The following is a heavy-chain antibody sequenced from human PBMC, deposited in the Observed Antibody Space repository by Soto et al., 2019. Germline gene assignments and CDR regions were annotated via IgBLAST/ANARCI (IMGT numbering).Heavy chain of an antibody. J-gene: IGHJ4*02. CDR2: ISYDGSNK. CDR3: ASIGGTDDY. D-gene: IGHD1-1*01. CDR1: GFTFSSYA. Sequence: QVQLVESGGGVVQPGRSLRLSCAASGFTFSSYAMHWVRQAPGKGLEWVAVISYDGSNKYYADSVKGRFTISRDNSKNPLSLQMNSLRAEGTAVYYCASIGGTDDYWGQGTLVTVSS. V-gene: IGHV3-30-3*01.